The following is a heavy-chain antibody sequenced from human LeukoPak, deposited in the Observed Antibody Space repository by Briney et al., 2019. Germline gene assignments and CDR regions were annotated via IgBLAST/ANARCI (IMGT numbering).Heavy chain of an antibody. Sequence: SGGSLRLSCAASGFTFSDYYMSWIRQAPGKGLEWVSYISSSGSTIYYADSVKGRFTISRDNAKNSLYLQMNSLRDEDTAVYYCARGATYYYDSSGYGFIDYWGQGTLVTVSS. CDR3: ARGATYYYDSSGYGFIDY. J-gene: IGHJ4*02. V-gene: IGHV3-11*04. CDR2: ISSSGSTI. D-gene: IGHD3-22*01. CDR1: GFTFSDYY.